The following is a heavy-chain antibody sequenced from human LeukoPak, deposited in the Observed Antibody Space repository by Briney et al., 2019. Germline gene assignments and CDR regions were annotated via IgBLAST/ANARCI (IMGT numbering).Heavy chain of an antibody. CDR2: INPNSGGT. CDR1: GYTFTSYY. CDR3: ARGGYYGSGSSDY. V-gene: IGHV1-2*02. D-gene: IGHD3-10*01. J-gene: IGHJ4*02. Sequence: ASVKVSCKASGYTFTSYYMHWVRQAPGQGLEWMGWINPNSGGTNYAQKFQGRVTMTRNTSISTAYMELSSLRSEDTAVYYCARGGYYGSGSSDYWGQGTLVTVSS.